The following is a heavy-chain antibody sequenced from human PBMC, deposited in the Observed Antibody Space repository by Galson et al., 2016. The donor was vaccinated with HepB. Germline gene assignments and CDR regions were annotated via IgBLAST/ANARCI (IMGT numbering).Heavy chain of an antibody. V-gene: IGHV3-48*01. Sequence: SLRLSCAASGFTFNNYGMNWVRQAPGKGLEWVSYISSSGIIRYYADSVKGRFTISRDNAKNSLYLQMNGLRAEDTAVYYCARGRLEKIDYWGQGTLVTVSS. CDR3: ARGRLEKIDY. CDR2: ISSSGIIR. J-gene: IGHJ4*02. CDR1: GFTFNNYG. D-gene: IGHD1-1*01.